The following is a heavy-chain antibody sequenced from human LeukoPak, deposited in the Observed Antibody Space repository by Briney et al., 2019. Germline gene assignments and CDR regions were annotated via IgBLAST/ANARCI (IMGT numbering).Heavy chain of an antibody. V-gene: IGHV3-33*01. CDR3: ARALGYGYVLVPDFDY. CDR1: GFTFSTFG. Sequence: GGSLTLSCAASGFTFSTFGMHWVRQAPGRGLEWVAVTWYDGTNKYYADSVKGRFTTSRDNSKNTLFLQMNSLRAEDTAVYYCARALGYGYVLVPDFDYWGQGTLVTVSS. D-gene: IGHD5-18*01. J-gene: IGHJ4*02. CDR2: TWYDGTNK.